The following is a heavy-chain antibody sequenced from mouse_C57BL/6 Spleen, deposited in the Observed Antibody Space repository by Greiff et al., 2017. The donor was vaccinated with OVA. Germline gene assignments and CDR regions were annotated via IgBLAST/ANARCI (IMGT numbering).Heavy chain of an antibody. J-gene: IGHJ4*01. CDR2: IDPSDSNT. CDR3: ARWNLTTVVAYYAMDY. Sequence: QVQLQQPGAELVKPGASVKLSCKASGYTFTSYWMQWVKQRPGQGLEWIGEIDPSDSNTNYNQKFKGKATLTVDTSSSTAYMQLSSLTSEDSAVYYCARWNLTTVVAYYAMDYWGQGTSVTVSS. D-gene: IGHD1-1*01. CDR1: GYTFTSYW. V-gene: IGHV1-50*01.